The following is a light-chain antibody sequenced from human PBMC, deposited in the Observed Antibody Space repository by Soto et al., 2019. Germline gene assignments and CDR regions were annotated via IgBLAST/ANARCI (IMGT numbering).Light chain of an antibody. CDR3: EQYAIYPIT. Sequence: DIQMTQSPSTLSASVGDRVTITCRASQSINSWLAWYQQKPGKAPKLLIYKTSSLESGVPSRFSGSGSGTEFTLTISSLQPDDFAAYYGEQYAIYPITFGQGTRLEIK. J-gene: IGKJ5*01. CDR2: KTS. V-gene: IGKV1-5*03. CDR1: QSINSW.